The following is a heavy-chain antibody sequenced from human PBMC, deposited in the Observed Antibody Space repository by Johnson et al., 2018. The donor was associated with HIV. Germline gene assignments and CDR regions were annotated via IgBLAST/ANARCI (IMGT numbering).Heavy chain of an antibody. V-gene: IGHV3-66*01. J-gene: IGHJ3*02. D-gene: IGHD3-9*01. CDR3: AKDICLVSAYYDILSGTSFDAFDI. Sequence: VQLVESGGGLVQPGGSLRLSCAVSGFTFSYYWMNWVRQAPGKGLEWVSVIYSGGSTYYADSVKGRFTISRDNSKNTLYLQMNSLRAEDTAVYYCAKDICLVSAYYDILSGTSFDAFDIWGQGTMVTVSS. CDR2: IYSGGST. CDR1: GFTFSYYW.